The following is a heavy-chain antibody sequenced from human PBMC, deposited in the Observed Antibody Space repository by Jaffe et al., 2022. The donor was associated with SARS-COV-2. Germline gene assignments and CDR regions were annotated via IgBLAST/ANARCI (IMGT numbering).Heavy chain of an antibody. CDR2: IKQDGSEK. V-gene: IGHV3-7*03. CDR3: ARVSNVLRFLEWLNPFDY. J-gene: IGHJ4*02. D-gene: IGHD3-3*01. CDR1: GFTFSSYW. Sequence: EVQLVESGGGLVQPGGSLRLSCAASGFTFSSYWMSWVRQAPGKGLEWVANIKQDGSEKYYVDSVKGRFTISRDNAKNSLYLQMNSLRAEDTAVYYCARVSNVLRFLEWLNPFDYWGQGTLVTVSS.